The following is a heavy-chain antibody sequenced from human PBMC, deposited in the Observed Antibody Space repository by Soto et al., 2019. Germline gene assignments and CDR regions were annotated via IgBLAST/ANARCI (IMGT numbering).Heavy chain of an antibody. CDR3: VSSSRVPAAFWFDP. J-gene: IGHJ5*02. V-gene: IGHV1-18*01. CDR1: GYTFTSYG. Sequence: QVQLVQSGAEVKKPGSSVKVSCKASGYTFTSYGISWVRQAPGQGLEWMGWISAYNGNTNYAQKLQGRVTMTPDTSTSTAYMELRSLRSDGTAVYYCVSSSRVPAAFWFDPWGQGTLVTVSS. D-gene: IGHD2-2*01. CDR2: ISAYNGNT.